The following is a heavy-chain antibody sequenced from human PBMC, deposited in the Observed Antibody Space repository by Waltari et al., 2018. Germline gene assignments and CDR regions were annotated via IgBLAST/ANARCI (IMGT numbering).Heavy chain of an antibody. D-gene: IGHD3-10*01. CDR2: INHSGST. J-gene: IGHJ4*02. CDR3: ARASAYRGYFDY. CDR1: GGSFSGYY. V-gene: IGHV4-34*01. Sequence: QVQLQQWGAGLLKPSETLSLTCAVYGGSFSGYYWSWIRQPPGKGLEWIGEINHSGSTNYNPSLKSRVTISVDTSKSQFSLKLSSVTAADTAVYYCARASAYRGYFDYWGQGTLVTVSS.